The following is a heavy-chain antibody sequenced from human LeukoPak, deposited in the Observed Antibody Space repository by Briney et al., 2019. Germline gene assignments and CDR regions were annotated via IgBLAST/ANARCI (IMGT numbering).Heavy chain of an antibody. CDR3: TREKEGYNFGLDCYYYYMDV. CDR1: GFTFSSYG. V-gene: IGHV3-73*01. Sequence: EPGRSLRLSCAASGFTFSSYGMHWVRQASGKGLEWVGQIRSEAKSYATAYAASVKGRFTISRDDSKNTAYLQMNSLQTEDTAVYYCTREKEGYNFGLDCYYYYMDVWGKGTTVTISS. J-gene: IGHJ6*03. D-gene: IGHD5-18*01. CDR2: IRSEAKSYAT.